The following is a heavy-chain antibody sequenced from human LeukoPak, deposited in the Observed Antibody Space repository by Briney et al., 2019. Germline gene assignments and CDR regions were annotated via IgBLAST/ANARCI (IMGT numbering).Heavy chain of an antibody. CDR1: GGSLSPYY. CDR3: ARDGYSGNDGL. CDR2: IYHSGST. D-gene: IGHD5-12*01. J-gene: IGHJ4*02. Sequence: PSETLSLTCTVSGGSLSPYYWSWIRQSPGKGLEWIGYIYHSGSTKYNPSLKSRVTISVDTSKNQFSLKLSSVTAADTAVYYCARDGYSGNDGLWGQGSLVTVSS. V-gene: IGHV4-59*01.